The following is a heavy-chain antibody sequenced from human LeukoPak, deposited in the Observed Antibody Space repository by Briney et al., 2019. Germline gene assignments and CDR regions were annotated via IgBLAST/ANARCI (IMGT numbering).Heavy chain of an antibody. Sequence: SETLSLTCTVSGGSISSYYWSWIRQPLGKGLEWIGYIYYSGSTNYNPSLKSRVTISVDTSKNQFSLKLSSVTAADTAVYYCARMGWVDDFWSGYYFDYWGQGTLVTVSS. CDR2: IYYSGST. D-gene: IGHD3-3*01. CDR3: ARMGWVDDFWSGYYFDY. V-gene: IGHV4-59*12. J-gene: IGHJ4*02. CDR1: GGSISSYY.